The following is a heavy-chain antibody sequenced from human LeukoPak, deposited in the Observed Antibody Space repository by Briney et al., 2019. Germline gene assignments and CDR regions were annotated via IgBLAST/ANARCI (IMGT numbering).Heavy chain of an antibody. J-gene: IGHJ5*02. CDR3: ARGLITDFNWFDP. CDR2: IIPILGIA. Sequence: ASVKVSCKASGGTFSSYIISWVRQAPGQGLEWMGRIIPILGIANYAQKFQGRVTITADKSTSPAYMELSSLRSEDTAVYYCARGLITDFNWFDPWGQGTLVTVSS. V-gene: IGHV1-69*02. D-gene: IGHD3-16*01. CDR1: GGTFSSYI.